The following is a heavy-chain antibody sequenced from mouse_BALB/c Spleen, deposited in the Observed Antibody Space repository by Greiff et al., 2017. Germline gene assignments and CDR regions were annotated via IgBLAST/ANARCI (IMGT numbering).Heavy chain of an antibody. V-gene: IGHV1S29*02. J-gene: IGHJ2*01. CDR1: GYTFTDYN. CDR2: IYPYNGGT. Sequence: EVKLVESGPELVKPGASVKISCKASGYTFTDYNMHWVKQSHGKSLEWIGYIYPYNGGTGYNQKFKSKATLTVDNSSSTAYMELRSLTSEDSAVYYCARARYYFDYWGQGTTLTVSS. CDR3: ARARYYFDY.